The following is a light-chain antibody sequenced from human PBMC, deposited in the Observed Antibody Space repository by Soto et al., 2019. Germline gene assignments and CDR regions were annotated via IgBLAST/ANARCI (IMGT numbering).Light chain of an antibody. Sequence: QSALTQPASVSWSPGRSVTISCTGTSSDVGDFHYVSWYQHLPGRAPKLIIYDVTNRPSGISYRFSASKSGRTASLTIYGLQAEDEADYYCSSYSISTTHVVFGGGTKLTVL. CDR3: SSYSISTTHVV. CDR1: SSDVGDFHY. V-gene: IGLV2-14*03. CDR2: DVT. J-gene: IGLJ2*01.